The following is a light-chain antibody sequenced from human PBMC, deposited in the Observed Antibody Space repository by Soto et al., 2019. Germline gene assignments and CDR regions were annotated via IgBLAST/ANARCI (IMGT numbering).Light chain of an antibody. CDR2: DVS. Sequence: QSALTQPASVSGSPGQSITISCTGTSSDVGGYNYVSWYQQAPGKAPKVMIYDVSNRPSGVSNRFSGSKSGNTASLTISGRQAEDEADYYCGSYTSSSTWVFGGGTKLTVL. CDR3: GSYTSSSTWV. V-gene: IGLV2-14*01. J-gene: IGLJ3*02. CDR1: SSDVGGYNY.